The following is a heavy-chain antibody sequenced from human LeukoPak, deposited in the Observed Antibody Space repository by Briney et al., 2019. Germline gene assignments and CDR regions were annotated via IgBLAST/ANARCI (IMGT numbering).Heavy chain of an antibody. CDR3: AKGSLEDRYHYNVFDP. V-gene: IGHV3-9*01. J-gene: IGHJ5*02. Sequence: GGSLRLSCAASGFTFDDYAMHWVRQAPGKGLEWVSGISWNSGSIGYADSVKGRFTISRDSAKNSLYLQMNSLRAEDTALYYCAKGSLEDRYHYNVFDPWGQGTLVTVSS. CDR2: ISWNSGSI. CDR1: GFTFDDYA. D-gene: IGHD3-10*01.